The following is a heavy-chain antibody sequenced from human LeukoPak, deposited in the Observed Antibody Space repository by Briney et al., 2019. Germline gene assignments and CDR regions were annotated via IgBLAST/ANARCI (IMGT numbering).Heavy chain of an antibody. V-gene: IGHV1-2*02. CDR3: ARDVGYSGYDRGGHDY. J-gene: IGHJ4*02. CDR1: GYTFTGYY. D-gene: IGHD5-12*01. CDR2: INPNSGGT. Sequence: EASVKVSCKASGYTFTGYYMHWVRQAPGQGLEWMGWINPNSGGTNYAQKFQGRVTMTRDTSISTAYMELSRLRSDDTAVYYCARDVGYSGYDRGGHDYWGQGTLVTVSS.